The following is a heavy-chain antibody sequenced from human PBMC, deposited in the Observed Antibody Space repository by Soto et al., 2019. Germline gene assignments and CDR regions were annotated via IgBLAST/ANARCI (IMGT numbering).Heavy chain of an antibody. D-gene: IGHD3-10*01. Sequence: WPWIRQPPGKGLEWIGEINDSGSANHSPSLKSRVIISVDTSKNQFSLRLNSVTAADTAVYYCAGLRGVYYYIDVWGKGTTVPVSS. J-gene: IGHJ6*03. V-gene: IGHV4-34*01. CDR2: INDSGSA. CDR3: AGLRGVYYYIDV.